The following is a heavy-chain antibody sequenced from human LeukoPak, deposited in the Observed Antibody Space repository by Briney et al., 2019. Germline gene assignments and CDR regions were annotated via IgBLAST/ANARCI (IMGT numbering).Heavy chain of an antibody. CDR1: GGSISSYY. V-gene: IGHV4-59*01. CDR3: ARDRYEDWYFDL. Sequence: SETLSLTCTVSGGSISSYYWSWIRQPPREGLGWIGYISYSGSTNYNPSLRSRVTISVDPSKNQFSLKLSSVTAADTAVYYCARDRYEDWYFDLWGRGALVTVSS. CDR2: ISYSGST. J-gene: IGHJ2*01. D-gene: IGHD1-14*01.